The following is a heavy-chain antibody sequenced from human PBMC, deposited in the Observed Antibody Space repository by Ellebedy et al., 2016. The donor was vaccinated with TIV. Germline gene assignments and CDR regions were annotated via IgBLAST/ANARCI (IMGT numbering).Heavy chain of an antibody. CDR2: IYNNGET. CDR1: GFTVNRNY. V-gene: IGHV3-66*01. CDR3: ARDPGHGMDV. J-gene: IGHJ6*02. Sequence: GGSLRLXXTASGFTVNRNYMNWVRQAPGKGLEWVSVIYNNGETYYGDSVKGRFIISRDNSKNTVDLRMDNVNAEDTGIYYCARDPGHGMDVWGQGTTVIVSS.